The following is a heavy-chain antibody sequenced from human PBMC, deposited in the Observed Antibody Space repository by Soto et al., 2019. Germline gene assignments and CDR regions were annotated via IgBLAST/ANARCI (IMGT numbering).Heavy chain of an antibody. CDR2: VYYSGST. CDR1: GGSVSSSSYY. V-gene: IGHV4-39*02. Sequence: PSETLSLTCTVSGGSVSSSSYYWGWVRQPPGKGLEWIGSVYYSGSTYYNPSLESRVTISVDKSKNQFSLKLSSLSAADTAVYYCVRDSSGWYYNWFDPWGQGTLVTVSS. CDR3: VRDSSGWYYNWFDP. D-gene: IGHD6-19*01. J-gene: IGHJ5*02.